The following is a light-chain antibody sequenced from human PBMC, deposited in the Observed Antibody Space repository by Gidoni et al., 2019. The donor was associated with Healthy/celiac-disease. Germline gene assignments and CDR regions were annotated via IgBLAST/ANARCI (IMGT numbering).Light chain of an antibody. Sequence: SSELTQDPAVSVALGQTLRITCQGDSLRSYYASWYQQKPGQAPVLVIYGKNNRPSGIPDRFSGSSSGNTASLTITGAQAEDEADYYCNSRDSSGVVFGGGTKLTVL. CDR1: SLRSYY. V-gene: IGLV3-19*01. CDR2: GKN. CDR3: NSRDSSGVV. J-gene: IGLJ2*01.